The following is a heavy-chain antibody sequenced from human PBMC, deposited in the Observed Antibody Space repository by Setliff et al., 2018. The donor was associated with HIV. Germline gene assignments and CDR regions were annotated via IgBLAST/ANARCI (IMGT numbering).Heavy chain of an antibody. J-gene: IGHJ4*02. CDR2: INHSGVT. CDR1: GPSFTGYY. D-gene: IGHD3-10*01. V-gene: IGHV4-34*01. CDR3: AAKPMIRGRPFAF. Sequence: LSLTCAVYGPSFTGYYWNWIRQLPGKAFEWIGEINHSGVTYYNPSFKSRVNISLDLSKNQFSLRLTGLSGADTATYFCAAKPMIRGRPFAFWGQPTLVTVSS.